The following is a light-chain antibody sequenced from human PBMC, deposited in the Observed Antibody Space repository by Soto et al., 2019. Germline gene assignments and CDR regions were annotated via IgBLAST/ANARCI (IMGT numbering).Light chain of an antibody. CDR3: SSFTGSSPLI. CDR1: SSDIGAFNY. Sequence: QSALTQPASVSGSPGQSITISCTGSSSDIGAFNYVSWYLQHPGKAPKLLIYEVTGRPSGLSNRFSGSKSGNTASLTISGLQAEDEGDYYCSSFTGSSPLIFGGGTKVTVL. V-gene: IGLV2-14*01. CDR2: EVT. J-gene: IGLJ2*01.